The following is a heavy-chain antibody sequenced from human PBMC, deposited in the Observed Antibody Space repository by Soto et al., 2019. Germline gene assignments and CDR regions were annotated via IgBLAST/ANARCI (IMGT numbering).Heavy chain of an antibody. D-gene: IGHD4-17*01. Sequence: QVQLVQSGAEVKKPGSSVKVSCKASGGTFSSYAISWVRQAPGQGLEWMGGIIPIFGTANYAQKFQGRVTITGDDARSRSYRGRGSRRSENRAVYYGAGVDDYPPVTPAFHHWGRGPLVPVSS. CDR1: GGTFSSYA. V-gene: IGHV1-69*12. CDR3: AGVDDYPPVTPAFHH. CDR2: IIPIFGTA. J-gene: IGHJ4*02.